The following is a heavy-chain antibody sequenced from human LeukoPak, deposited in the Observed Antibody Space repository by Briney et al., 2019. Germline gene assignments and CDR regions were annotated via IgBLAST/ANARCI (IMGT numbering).Heavy chain of an antibody. Sequence: QPGGSLRLSCAASGFTFGTYAMSWVRQAPGKGLEWVSTISASGGSTYYADSVKGRFTISRDNSKNTLSLQVNSLRAEDTAVYYCAKPHGGSYSPRRDAFDLWGQGTMVTVSS. CDR3: AKPHGGSYSPRRDAFDL. CDR2: ISASGGST. CDR1: GFTFGTYA. V-gene: IGHV3-23*01. D-gene: IGHD1-26*01. J-gene: IGHJ3*01.